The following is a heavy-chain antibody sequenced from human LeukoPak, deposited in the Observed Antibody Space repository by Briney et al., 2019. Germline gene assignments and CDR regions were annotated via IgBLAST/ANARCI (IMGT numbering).Heavy chain of an antibody. D-gene: IGHD6-19*01. CDR2: ISDSGDST. Sequence: GGSLRLSCAASGFTFRRYAMSWVRQAPGKGLEWVSGISDSGDSTYYADSVKGRFTVSKDKSKNTLYLQMSSLRAEDTAVYYCANDVLPDGGRAAVGNWFDSWGQGTLVTVSS. CDR3: ANDVLPDGGRAAVGNWFDS. V-gene: IGHV3-23*01. J-gene: IGHJ5*01. CDR1: GFTFRRYA.